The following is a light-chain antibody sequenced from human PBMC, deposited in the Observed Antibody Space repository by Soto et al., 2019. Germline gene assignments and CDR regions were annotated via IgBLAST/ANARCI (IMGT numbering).Light chain of an antibody. CDR1: CSDLGGYDY. V-gene: IGLV2-14*03. J-gene: IGLJ1*01. CDR3: SSYTSSSTLGV. Sequence: QSVLTQPASVSGCPGQSITISCTGTCSDLGGYDYVSWYQHHPGKATKLMIYDVSNRPSGVSNRFSGSKSGNTASLTISGLQPEDEADYYCSSYTSSSTLGVFGTGTKVTVL. CDR2: DVS.